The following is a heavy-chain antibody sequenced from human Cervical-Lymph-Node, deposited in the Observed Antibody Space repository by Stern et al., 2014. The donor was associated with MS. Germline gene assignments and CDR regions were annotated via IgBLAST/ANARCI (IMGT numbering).Heavy chain of an antibody. J-gene: IGHJ4*02. CDR1: GFTFSHYS. CDR2: ISNNSTHT. Sequence: EVQLVESGGGLVKPGESLRLSCDASGFTFSHYSINWVRQAPGQGLECISSISNNSTHTYYADSVEGRFTISRDSAKDSVSLHMVSLRAEDTAVYYCARARVGDYARSPHLDSWGQGTLVTVSS. CDR3: ARARVGDYARSPHLDS. D-gene: IGHD4-17*01. V-gene: IGHV3-21*01.